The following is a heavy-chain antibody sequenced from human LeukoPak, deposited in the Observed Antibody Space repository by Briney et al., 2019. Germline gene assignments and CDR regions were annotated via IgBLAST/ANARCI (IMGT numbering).Heavy chain of an antibody. CDR3: ARGYSNPRGYFDY. V-gene: IGHV4-34*01. Sequence: PSETLSLTCAVYGGSFSGYYWSWIRQPPGKGLEWIGEINHSGSTNYNPSLKSRVTISVDTSKNQFSLKLRSVTAADMAVYYCARGYSNPRGYFDYWGQGTLVTVSS. CDR2: INHSGST. CDR1: GGSFSGYY. J-gene: IGHJ4*02. D-gene: IGHD4-11*01.